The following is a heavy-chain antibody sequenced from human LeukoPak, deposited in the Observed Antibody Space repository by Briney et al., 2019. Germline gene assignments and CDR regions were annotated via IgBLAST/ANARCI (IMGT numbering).Heavy chain of an antibody. D-gene: IGHD5-12*01. CDR3: ARSAGIEATIVLGY. CDR1: GFIFCGNY. CDR2: IVSGVMT. Sequence: GGSLRLSCAASGFIFCGNYMRWLRQAPGEGLEGVALIVSGVMTYYADTVKGRFAISPDNSKNTLYLQMNSLRVEDTAVYYCARSAGIEATIVLGYWGQGTPVTVSS. V-gene: IGHV3-66*01. J-gene: IGHJ4*02.